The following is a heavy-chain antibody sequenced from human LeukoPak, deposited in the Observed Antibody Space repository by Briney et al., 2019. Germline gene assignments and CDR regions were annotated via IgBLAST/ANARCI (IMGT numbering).Heavy chain of an antibody. CDR2: INPSGGST. D-gene: IGHD5-24*01. V-gene: IGHV1-46*03. CDR1: GYTFTSYY. J-gene: IGHJ5*02. Sequence: GASVKVSCKASGYTFTSYYMHWVRQAPGQGLEWMGIINPSGGSTSYAQKFQGRVTMTRDTSTSTVYMELSSLRSEDTAVYYCSRGPTIRGRWFDPWGQGTLVTVST. CDR3: SRGPTIRGRWFDP.